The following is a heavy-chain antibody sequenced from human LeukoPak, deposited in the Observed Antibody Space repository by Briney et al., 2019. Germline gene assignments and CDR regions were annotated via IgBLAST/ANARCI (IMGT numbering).Heavy chain of an antibody. CDR3: ARVTEVGANDY. D-gene: IGHD1-26*01. CDR1: GYTFTSYY. Sequence: GASVKVSCKASGYTFTSYYMHWVRQAPGQGLEWMGGIIPIFGTANYAQKFQGRVTITTDESTSTAYMELSSLRSEDTAVYYCARVTEVGANDYWGQGTLVTVSS. J-gene: IGHJ4*02. V-gene: IGHV1-69*05. CDR2: IIPIFGTA.